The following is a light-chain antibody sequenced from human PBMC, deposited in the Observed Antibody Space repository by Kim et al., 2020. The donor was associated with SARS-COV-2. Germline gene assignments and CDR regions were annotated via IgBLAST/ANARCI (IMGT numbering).Light chain of an antibody. CDR2: DGK. V-gene: IGLV6-57*01. CDR1: GGSIASNY. CDR3: QSYDSNNRV. Sequence: NFMLTQPHSVSESPGKTVTISFTRSGGSIASNYVQWYQQRPGSSPTTVIYDGKQRPSGVPDRFSGSIDSSSNSASLTISGLKTEDEADYYCQSYDSNNRVSGGGTKLTVL. J-gene: IGLJ3*02.